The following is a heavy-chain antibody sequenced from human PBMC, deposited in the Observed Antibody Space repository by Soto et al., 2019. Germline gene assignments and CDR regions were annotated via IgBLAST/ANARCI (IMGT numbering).Heavy chain of an antibody. V-gene: IGHV1-24*01. CDR3: AMDYYDSSA. Sequence: ASVKVSCKVSGYTLTELSMHWVRQAPGKGLEWMGGFDPEDGETIYAQKFKGRFIMTEDTSTDTAYMELSSLRSEDTAVYYCAMDYYDSSAWGQGTLVTVSS. J-gene: IGHJ5*02. D-gene: IGHD3-22*01. CDR2: FDPEDGET. CDR1: GYTLTELS.